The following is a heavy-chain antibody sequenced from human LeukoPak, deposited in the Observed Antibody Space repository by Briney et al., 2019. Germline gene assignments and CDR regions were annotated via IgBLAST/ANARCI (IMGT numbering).Heavy chain of an antibody. CDR1: GGSISSYY. J-gene: IGHJ4*02. D-gene: IGHD6-13*01. V-gene: IGHV4-59*01. Sequence: PSETLSLTCTVSGGSISSYYWSWIRQPPGKGLEWIGYIYYSGSTNYNPSLKSRVTISVDTSKNQFSLKLSSVTAADTAVYYCARIAATSFDYWGQGTLVTVSS. CDR2: IYYSGST. CDR3: ARIAATSFDY.